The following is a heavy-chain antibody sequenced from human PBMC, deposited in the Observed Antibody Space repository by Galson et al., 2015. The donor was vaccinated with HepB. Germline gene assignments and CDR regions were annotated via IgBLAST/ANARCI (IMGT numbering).Heavy chain of an antibody. V-gene: IGHV3-11*01. Sequence: SLRLSCAASGFTFSDYYMTWIRQAPGKGLEWVSYISNSGSTISYADSVKGRFTISRDNAKNPLYLQMNSLRAEDTAVYYCARTRGGGWYYFDYWGQGTLVTVSS. CDR3: ARTRGGGWYYFDY. J-gene: IGHJ4*02. CDR1: GFTFSDYY. CDR2: ISNSGSTI. D-gene: IGHD6-19*01.